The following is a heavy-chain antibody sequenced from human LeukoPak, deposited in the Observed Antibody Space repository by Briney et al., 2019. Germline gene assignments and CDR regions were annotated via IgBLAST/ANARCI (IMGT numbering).Heavy chain of an antibody. CDR1: GGSISSYY. CDR3: ARGSQFDIVVVPAASFDY. D-gene: IGHD2-2*01. J-gene: IGHJ4*02. CDR2: INHSGST. V-gene: IGHV4-34*01. Sequence: SETLSLTCTVSGGSISSYYWSWIRQPPGKGLEWVGEINHSGSTNYNPSLQSRVTISVDTSKNQFSLKLSSVTAADTAVYYCARGSQFDIVVVPAASFDYWGQGTLVTVSS.